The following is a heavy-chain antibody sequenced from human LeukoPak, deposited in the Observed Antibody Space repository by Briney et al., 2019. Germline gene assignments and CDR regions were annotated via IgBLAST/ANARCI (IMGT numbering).Heavy chain of an antibody. CDR1: GFTFSSYG. J-gene: IGHJ4*02. CDR3: AKGGDWGY. D-gene: IGHD2-21*01. Sequence: PGGSLRLSCAASGFTFSSYGMHWVRQAPGKGLEWVARVSSDGSSKYYADSVKGRFTISRDNSKNTLYLQMNSLRAEDTAVYYCAKGGDWGYWGQGTLVTVSS. V-gene: IGHV3-30*18. CDR2: VSSDGSSK.